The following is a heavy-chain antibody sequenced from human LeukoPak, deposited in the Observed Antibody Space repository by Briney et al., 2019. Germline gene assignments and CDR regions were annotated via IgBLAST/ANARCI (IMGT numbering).Heavy chain of an antibody. CDR3: NYYDSSGVDY. Sequence: GGSLRLSCAASGFTFSGSAMHWVRQASGKGLEWAGRIRSKANSYATAYAASVKGRFTISRDDSKNTAYLQMNSLKTEDTAVYYCNYYDSSGVDYWGQGTLVTVSS. V-gene: IGHV3-73*01. J-gene: IGHJ4*02. CDR2: IRSKANSYAT. CDR1: GFTFSGSA. D-gene: IGHD3-22*01.